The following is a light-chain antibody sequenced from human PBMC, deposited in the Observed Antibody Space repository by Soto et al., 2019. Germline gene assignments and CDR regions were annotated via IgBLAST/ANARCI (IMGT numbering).Light chain of an antibody. CDR3: MQVLRSPLT. CDR2: LGS. CDR1: QSLLHSNGYNY. J-gene: IGKJ4*01. Sequence: DIVMTQSPLSLPVTPGEPASISCRSSQSLLHSNGYNYLGWFLQKPGQSPQLLIYLGSGRASGVPDRFSGSGSGTDFTLKISRVEAEDVGVYYCMQVLRSPLTFGGGTKVEIK. V-gene: IGKV2-28*01.